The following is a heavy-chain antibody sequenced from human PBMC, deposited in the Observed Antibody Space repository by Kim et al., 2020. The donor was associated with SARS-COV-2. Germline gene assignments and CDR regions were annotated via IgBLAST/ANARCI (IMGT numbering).Heavy chain of an antibody. D-gene: IGHD3-9*01. CDR3: ARGGPYYDILTGYYTLDY. V-gene: IGHV1-8*01. Sequence: ASVKVSCKASGYTFTSYDINWVRQATGQGLEWMGWMNPNSGNTGYAQKFQGRVTMTRNTSISTAYMELSSLRSEDTAVYYCARGGPYYDILTGYYTLDYWGQGTLVTVSS. CDR2: MNPNSGNT. J-gene: IGHJ4*02. CDR1: GYTFTSYD.